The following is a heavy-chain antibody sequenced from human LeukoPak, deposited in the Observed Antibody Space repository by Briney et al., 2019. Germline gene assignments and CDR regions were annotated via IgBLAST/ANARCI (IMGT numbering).Heavy chain of an antibody. Sequence: PGGSLRLSCAASGFTFSGYGMHWVRQAPGKGLEWVADIWYDGSNKYYTDSVKGRFTISRANPKNTLYLQMNSLTAEDTGVCHCARGRFVEGVLNCFDDCGEET. CDR3: ARGRFVEGVLNCFDD. CDR1: GFTFSGYG. D-gene: IGHD3-3*01. CDR2: IWYDGSNK. V-gene: IGHV3-33*01. J-gene: IGHJ4*02.